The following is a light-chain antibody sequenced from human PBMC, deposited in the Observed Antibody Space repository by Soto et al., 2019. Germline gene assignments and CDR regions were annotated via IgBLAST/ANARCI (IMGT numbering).Light chain of an antibody. CDR1: SSNIGAGYD. Sequence: QSVLTQPPSVSGAPGQRVTISCTGSSSNIGAGYDVHWYQQLPGTAPKLLIYGNSNRPSGVPDRVSGSKSGTSAALAITGREAAGEADYYCQSADSSLSGVVFGGGTKLTVL. J-gene: IGLJ2*01. CDR3: QSADSSLSGVV. V-gene: IGLV1-40*01. CDR2: GNS.